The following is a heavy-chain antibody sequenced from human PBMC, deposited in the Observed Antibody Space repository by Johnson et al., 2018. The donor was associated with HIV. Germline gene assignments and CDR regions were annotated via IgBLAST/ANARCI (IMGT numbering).Heavy chain of an antibody. V-gene: IGHV3-66*01. J-gene: IGHJ3*02. CDR1: GFTVSSNY. D-gene: IGHD5-24*01. CDR3: ARACRDGYTCDVYDI. Sequence: VRLVESGGGLVQPGGSLRLSCAASGFTVSSNYMSWVRQGPGKGLEWVSVINSGGDTYYADSVKGSCTISRDNSKNTLYLQMNSLRAEDTAVYYCARACRDGYTCDVYDIWGQGTMLTVSS. CDR2: INSGGDT.